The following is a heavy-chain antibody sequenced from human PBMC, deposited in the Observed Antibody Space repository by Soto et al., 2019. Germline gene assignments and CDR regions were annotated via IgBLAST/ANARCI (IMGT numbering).Heavy chain of an antibody. J-gene: IGHJ6*02. CDR1: GGTFSSYA. V-gene: IGHV1-69*13. CDR3: ARDPRWFGTYYYYGMDV. D-gene: IGHD3-10*01. CDR2: IIPIFGTA. Sequence: SVKVSCKASGGTFSSYAISWVRQAPGQGLEWMGGIIPIFGTANYAQKFQGRVKINADESTSTAYMELSSLRSEDTAVYYCARDPRWFGTYYYYGMDVWGQGTTVTVSS.